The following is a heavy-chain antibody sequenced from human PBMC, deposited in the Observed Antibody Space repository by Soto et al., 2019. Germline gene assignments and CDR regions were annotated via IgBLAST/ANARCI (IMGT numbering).Heavy chain of an antibody. CDR2: IYYSGST. J-gene: IGHJ4*02. CDR1: GGSVSSGSYY. D-gene: IGHD6-13*01. Sequence: QVQLQESGPGLVKPSETLSLTCTVSGGSVSSGSYYWSWIRQPPGKGLEWIGYIYYSGSTNYNPSLKSRVTISVDTSKNQFSRKLSSVTAADTAVYYCARGGYSSSWFYFDYWGQGTLVTVSS. CDR3: ARGGYSSSWFYFDY. V-gene: IGHV4-61*01.